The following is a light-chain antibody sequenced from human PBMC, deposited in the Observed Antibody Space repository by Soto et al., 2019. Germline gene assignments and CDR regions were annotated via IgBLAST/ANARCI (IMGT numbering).Light chain of an antibody. CDR2: GAS. J-gene: IGKJ1*01. V-gene: IGKV1-5*01. CDR3: QHHNSYSQT. Sequence: DIQMTQSPPTLSASVGDRVTITCRASQSIRHYLAWYQQMPGKAPKLLIYGASTLQSGVPSRFSGSGSGTEFTLTISSLQPDDFGTYFCQHHNSYSQTFDQGTKVEIK. CDR1: QSIRHY.